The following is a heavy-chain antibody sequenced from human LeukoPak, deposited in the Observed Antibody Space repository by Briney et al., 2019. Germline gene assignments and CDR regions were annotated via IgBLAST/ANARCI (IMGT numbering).Heavy chain of an antibody. D-gene: IGHD2-2*01. CDR1: GGSISSGGYY. J-gene: IGHJ5*02. CDR2: IYYSGST. Sequence: SQTLSLTCTVFGGSISSGGYYWSWIRQHPGKGLEWIGYIYYSGSTYYNPSLKSRVTISVDTSKNQFSLKLSSVTAADTAVYYCARYVVPAATVFGKENWFDPWGQGTLVTVSS. V-gene: IGHV4-31*03. CDR3: ARYVVPAATVFGKENWFDP.